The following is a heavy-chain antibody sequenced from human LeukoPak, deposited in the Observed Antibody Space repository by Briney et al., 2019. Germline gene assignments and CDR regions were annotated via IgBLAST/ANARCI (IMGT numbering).Heavy chain of an antibody. CDR1: GGSVSGYY. J-gene: IGHJ3*02. Sequence: SETLSLICAVSGGSVSGYYWSWIRQPPGRRPEWFGKIRHSGSTNYEPSLKSRVTISVDTSTNQFSLNLSSVTAADTAVYYCARSANAFDIWGQGTMVTVSS. CDR3: ARSANAFDI. CDR2: IRHSGST. V-gene: IGHV4-34*01.